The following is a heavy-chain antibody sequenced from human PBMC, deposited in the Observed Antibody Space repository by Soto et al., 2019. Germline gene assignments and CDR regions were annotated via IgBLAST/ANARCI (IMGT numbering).Heavy chain of an antibody. CDR3: ARVSNSYYSYYYYMDV. J-gene: IGHJ6*03. D-gene: IGHD1-26*01. CDR1: GGSISRGDYY. Sequence: SETLSLTCTFSGGSISRGDYYWSWIRQHPGKGLEWIGHIHYRGNTFYNPSLKSRVIISVDTSKNQFSLRLSSVTAADTAVYYCARVSNSYYSYYYYMDVWGKGTTVTVSS. V-gene: IGHV4-31*03. CDR2: IHYRGNT.